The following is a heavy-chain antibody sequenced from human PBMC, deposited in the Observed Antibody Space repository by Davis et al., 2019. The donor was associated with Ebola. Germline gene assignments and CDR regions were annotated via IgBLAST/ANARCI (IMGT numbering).Heavy chain of an antibody. CDR2: MLPRSGDT. CDR3: ARDLRPLNH. D-gene: IGHD4-17*01. CDR1: GYTFSDSW. V-gene: IGHV1-2*06. J-gene: IGHJ4*02. Sequence: ASVKVSCKASGYTFSDSWIHWVRQAPGQGPEWMGRMLPRSGDTNYAQKFQGRVAMAWDASISTAYLEVSSLKSDDTAIYYCARDLRPLNHWGQGTLVTVSS.